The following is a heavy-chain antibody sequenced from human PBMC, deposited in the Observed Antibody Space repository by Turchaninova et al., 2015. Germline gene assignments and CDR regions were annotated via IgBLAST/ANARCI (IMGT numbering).Heavy chain of an antibody. D-gene: IGHD4-23*01. CDR2: IYYSGNI. V-gene: IGHV4-39*07. J-gene: IGHJ4*02. Sequence: QLQLQESGPGLVKPSETLSLTCTVSGASISSSDYSWGWNRQPPGKGLASLGIIYYSGNIYYNPSLKSRVTLSVDTSKNQFSLNLSSLTAADTAVYYCARDGRNSYDFDYWGQGTLVAVSS. CDR1: GASISSSDYS. CDR3: ARDGRNSYDFDY.